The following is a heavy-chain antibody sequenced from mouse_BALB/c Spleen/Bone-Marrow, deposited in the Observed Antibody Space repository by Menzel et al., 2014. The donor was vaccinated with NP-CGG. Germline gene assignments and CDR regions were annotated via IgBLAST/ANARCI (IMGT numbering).Heavy chain of an antibody. CDR3: ARRDDGYVFFDY. CDR2: INPSSGYT. D-gene: IGHD2-3*01. CDR1: GYTFTIYT. J-gene: IGHJ2*01. V-gene: IGHV1-4*01. Sequence: VKLMESGAELARPGASVKMSCRASGYTFTIYTIHWVRQRPGQGLEWIGYINPSSGYTNYNQKFKDKATLTADKSSSTAYMQLSSLTSEDSAVYYCARRDDGYVFFDYWGQGTTLTVSS.